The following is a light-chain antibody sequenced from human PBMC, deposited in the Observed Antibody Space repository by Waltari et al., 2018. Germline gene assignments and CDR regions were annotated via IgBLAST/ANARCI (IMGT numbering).Light chain of an antibody. CDR3: QQYNSYSPVI. V-gene: IGKV1-5*03. Sequence: DIQLTQSPSTLSASVGDRVTITCRASESLGSWLVWYQQKPRKAPKHLIYKASTLENGVPLRFSGSGSGTEFTLTISSLQPDDLATYYCQQYNSYSPVIFGPGTKVDIK. CDR1: ESLGSW. CDR2: KAS. J-gene: IGKJ3*01.